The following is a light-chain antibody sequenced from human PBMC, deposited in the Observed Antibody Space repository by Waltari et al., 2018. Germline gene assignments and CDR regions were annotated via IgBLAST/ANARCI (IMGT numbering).Light chain of an antibody. V-gene: IGLV3-27*01. CDR2: QDT. CDR3: YSAPSNNQGI. Sequence: WFQQKPGQAPRLLIYQDTERPSGIPERFSGSRSGTTVTLTISGAQADDEADFYRYSAPSNNQGIFGGGTKLTVL. J-gene: IGLJ2*01.